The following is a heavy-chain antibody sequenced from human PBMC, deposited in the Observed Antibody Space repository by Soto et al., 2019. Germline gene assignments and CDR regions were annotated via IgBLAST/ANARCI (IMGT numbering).Heavy chain of an antibody. V-gene: IGHV1-69*12. J-gene: IGHJ6*02. CDR2: IIPIFGTA. D-gene: IGHD2-15*01. CDR1: GGTFSSYA. CDR3: ARADIVSPLPYYYGMDV. Sequence: QVQLVQSGAEVKKPGSSVKVCCKASGGTFSSYAISWVRQAPGQGLEWMGGIIPIFGTANYAEKFQGRVTITADEYTSKAYMELSSLRSEDTAVYYCARADIVSPLPYYYGMDVWGQGTTVTVSS.